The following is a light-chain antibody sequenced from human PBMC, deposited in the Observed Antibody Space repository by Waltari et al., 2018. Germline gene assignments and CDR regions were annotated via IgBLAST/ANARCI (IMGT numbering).Light chain of an antibody. Sequence: DIHLTQSPSFLSASVGDRVTITCRASQGISSYLAWYQQKVGEAPKALIYAASKLQTGVPSRFSGSGSGTNFTLTVTDLQPEDFATYYCQQLNNFPRTFGQGTKVEMK. CDR2: AAS. CDR3: QQLNNFPRT. J-gene: IGKJ1*01. V-gene: IGKV1-9*01. CDR1: QGISSY.